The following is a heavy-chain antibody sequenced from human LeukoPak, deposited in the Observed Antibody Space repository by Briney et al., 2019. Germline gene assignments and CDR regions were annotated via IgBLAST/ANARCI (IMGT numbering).Heavy chain of an antibody. Sequence: PGGSLRLSCAASGFTFSIYWMSWGRQAPGKGLEWGSSISSSRSYIYYADSVKGRFPIYRDNAKNSLYLQMHSLRAEHTAVYYCARDDYSSSWLYYFDYWGQGTLVTVSS. CDR3: ARDDYSSSWLYYFDY. D-gene: IGHD6-13*01. CDR1: GFTFSIYW. CDR2: ISSSRSYI. V-gene: IGHV3-21*01. J-gene: IGHJ4*02.